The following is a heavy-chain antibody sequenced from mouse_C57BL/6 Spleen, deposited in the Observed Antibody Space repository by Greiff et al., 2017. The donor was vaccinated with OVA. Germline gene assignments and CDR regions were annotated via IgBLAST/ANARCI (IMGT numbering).Heavy chain of an antibody. CDR3: ARSRIYDGFYWYFDV. J-gene: IGHJ1*03. V-gene: IGHV14-2*01. Sequence: EVQGVESGAELVKPGASVKLSCTASGFNIKDYYMHWVKQRPEQGLEWIGRIDPEDGETKYAPTFQGKATITADTSSNTAYLQLSSLTSEDTAVYYCARSRIYDGFYWYFDVWGTGTTVTVSS. D-gene: IGHD2-3*01. CDR1: GFNIKDYY. CDR2: IDPEDGET.